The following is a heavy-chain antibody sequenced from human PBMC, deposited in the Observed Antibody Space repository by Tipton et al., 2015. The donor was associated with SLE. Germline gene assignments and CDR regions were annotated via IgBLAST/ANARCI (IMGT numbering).Heavy chain of an antibody. J-gene: IGHJ4*02. D-gene: IGHD5-12*01. CDR2: IYYSGST. CDR3: ARQVCHSGSCYFDS. CDR1: GGSISSYY. V-gene: IGHV4-59*01. Sequence: TLSLTCTVSGGSISSYYWSWIRQPPGKGLEWIGYIYYSGSTNYNPSLKSRVTISVDTSKNQFSLKLSSATAADTAVYYCARQVCHSGSCYFDSWGQGALVTVSS.